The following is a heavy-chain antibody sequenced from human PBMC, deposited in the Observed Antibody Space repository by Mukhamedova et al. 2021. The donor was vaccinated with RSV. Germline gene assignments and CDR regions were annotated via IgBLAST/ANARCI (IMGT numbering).Heavy chain of an antibody. Sequence: SSWNWIRQSPSRGLEWLGRTYYRSRWYNDYAVSVESRVTISSDTSKNEFSLQVNSVTPEDTAIYSFTRETQRGWSDPWGRGTLV. J-gene: IGHJ2*01. CDR1: SS. V-gene: IGHV6-1*01. CDR3: TRETQRGWSDP. D-gene: IGHD6-19*01. CDR2: TYYRSRWYN.